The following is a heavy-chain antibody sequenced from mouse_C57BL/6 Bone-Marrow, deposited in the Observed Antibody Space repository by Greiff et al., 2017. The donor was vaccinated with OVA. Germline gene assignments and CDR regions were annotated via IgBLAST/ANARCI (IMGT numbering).Heavy chain of an antibody. CDR1: GYTFTSYG. V-gene: IGHV1-81*01. Sequence: QVQLQQSGAELARPGASVKLSCKASGYTFTSYGISWVKQRTGQGLEWIGEIYPRSGNTSSNEKFKGKATLTADKSSSTAYMELRSLTSEDSAVYFCARVHYGSSPLDYWGQGTTLTVSS. CDR2: IYPRSGNT. CDR3: ARVHYGSSPLDY. D-gene: IGHD1-1*01. J-gene: IGHJ2*01.